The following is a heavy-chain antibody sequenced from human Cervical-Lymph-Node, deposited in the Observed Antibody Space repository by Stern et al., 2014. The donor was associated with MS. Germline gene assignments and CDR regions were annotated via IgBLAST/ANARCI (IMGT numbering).Heavy chain of an antibody. D-gene: IGHD1-1*01. CDR2: IYYSGTT. J-gene: IGHJ3*02. CDR1: GASVGGGDWY. CDR3: AGAIGKYELLESFDM. V-gene: IGHV4-30-4*01. Sequence: VQLVESGPGLVKPSQTLSLACAVSGASVGGGDWYWSWIRQPPGKGLEWLGHIYYSGTTYYKPSLKSRLIISLDTSKNKFSLNLTSVTAADTAVYYCAGAIGKYELLESFDMWGQGTMVTVSS.